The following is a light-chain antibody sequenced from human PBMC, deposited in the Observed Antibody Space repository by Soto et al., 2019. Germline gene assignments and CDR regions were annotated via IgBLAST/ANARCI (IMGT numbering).Light chain of an antibody. Sequence: QSVLTQPPSVSGAPGQRVTISCTGTSSNIGAGYDVHWYKQLPGTAPKLLIYDNNNRPSGVPDRFSGSKSGTSASLAITGLQAEDEADYYCQSYDSSLSRRVFGGGTQLTVL. J-gene: IGLJ2*01. CDR1: SSNIGAGYD. V-gene: IGLV1-40*01. CDR2: DNN. CDR3: QSYDSSLSRRV.